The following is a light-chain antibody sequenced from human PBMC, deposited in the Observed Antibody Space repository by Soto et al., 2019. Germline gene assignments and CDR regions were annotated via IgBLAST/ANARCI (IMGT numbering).Light chain of an antibody. V-gene: IGKV3-15*01. Sequence: EIVMTQSPATLSVSPWERATLSCRASQSVSSNLAWYQQKPGQAPRLLIYGASTRATGIPARFSGSGSGTEFTLTISSLQSEDFAVYYCQQYNNLWTFGQGTKVDI. CDR1: QSVSSN. CDR3: QQYNNLWT. J-gene: IGKJ1*01. CDR2: GAS.